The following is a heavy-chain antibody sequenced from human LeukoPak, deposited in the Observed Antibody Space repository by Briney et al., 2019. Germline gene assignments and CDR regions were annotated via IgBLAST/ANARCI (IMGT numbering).Heavy chain of an antibody. V-gene: IGHV1-69*06. Sequence: SVKVSCKASGGTFSSYAISWVRQAPGQGLELMGGIIPIFGTANYAQKFQGRVTITADKSTSTAYMELSSLRSEDTAVYYCARGTSSNYDILTGYYNVRQDAFDIWGQGTMVTVSS. CDR1: GGTFSSYA. CDR2: IIPIFGTA. CDR3: ARGTSSNYDILTGYYNVRQDAFDI. D-gene: IGHD3-9*01. J-gene: IGHJ3*02.